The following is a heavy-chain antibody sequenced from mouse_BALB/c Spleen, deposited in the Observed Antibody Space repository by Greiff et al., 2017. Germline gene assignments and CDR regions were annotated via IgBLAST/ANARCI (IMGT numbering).Heavy chain of an antibody. V-gene: IGHV8-12*01. J-gene: IGHJ3*01. Sequence: QVTLKESGPGILQPSQTLSLTCSFSGFSLSTSGMGVSWIRQPSGKGLEWLAHIYWDDDKRYNPSLKSRLTISKDTSSNQVFLKITSVDTADTATYYCARRAGYYGSPFAYWGQGTLVTVSA. CDR1: GFSLSTSGMG. CDR3: ARRAGYYGSPFAY. D-gene: IGHD1-1*01. CDR2: IYWDDDK.